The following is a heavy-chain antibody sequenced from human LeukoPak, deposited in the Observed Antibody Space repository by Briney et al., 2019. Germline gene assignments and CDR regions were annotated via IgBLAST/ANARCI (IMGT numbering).Heavy chain of an antibody. CDR3: ARDSEEVYYYYMDV. CDR2: ISYDGSNK. D-gene: IGHD1-26*01. V-gene: IGHV3-30-3*01. Sequence: GGSLRLSCAASGFTFSSYAMHWVRQAPGKGLEWVAVISYDGSNKYYADSVKGRFTISRDNSKNTLYLQMNSLRAEDTAVYYCARDSEEVYYYYMDVWGKGTTVTVSS. CDR1: GFTFSSYA. J-gene: IGHJ6*03.